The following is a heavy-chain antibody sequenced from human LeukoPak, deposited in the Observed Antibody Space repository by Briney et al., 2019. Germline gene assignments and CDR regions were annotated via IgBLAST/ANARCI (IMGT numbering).Heavy chain of an antibody. CDR3: ASNLLVATTHDYFDY. Sequence: ASVKVSCKASGYTFTSYCMHWVRQAPGQGLEWMGIINPSGGSTSYAQKFQGRVTMTRDMSTSTVYMELSSLRSEDTAVYYCASNLLVATTHDYFDYWGQGTLVTVSS. D-gene: IGHD5-12*01. V-gene: IGHV1-46*01. CDR2: INPSGGST. CDR1: GYTFTSYC. J-gene: IGHJ4*02.